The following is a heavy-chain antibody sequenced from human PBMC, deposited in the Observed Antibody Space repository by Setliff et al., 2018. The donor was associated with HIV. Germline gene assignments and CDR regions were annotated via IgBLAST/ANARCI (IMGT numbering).Heavy chain of an antibody. V-gene: IGHV4-34*01. CDR1: GGSFSDYY. Sequence: SETLSLTCAVYGGSFSDYYWTWIRQSPGKGLEWIGEINHRGSTNYNPPLKSRVTVSVDTSKNQFSLKLGSVTAADTAVYYCARESPSSSWFYFEYWGQGTLVTVSS. CDR2: INHRGST. J-gene: IGHJ4*02. CDR3: ARESPSSSWFYFEY. D-gene: IGHD6-13*01.